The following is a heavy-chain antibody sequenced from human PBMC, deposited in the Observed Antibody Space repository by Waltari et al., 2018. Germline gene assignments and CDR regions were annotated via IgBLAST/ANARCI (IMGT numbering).Heavy chain of an antibody. CDR1: GGAISSYY. CDR2: IYYSGST. J-gene: IGHJ4*02. Sequence: QVQLRESGPGLVKPSETLSLTCTVSGGAISSYYWSWIRQPPGKGLEWIGYIYYSGSTNYNPSLKSRVTISVDTSKNQFSLKLSSVTAADTAVYYCARHEGYYYGSGSYLFDYWGQGTLVTVSS. V-gene: IGHV4-59*08. D-gene: IGHD3-10*01. CDR3: ARHEGYYYGSGSYLFDY.